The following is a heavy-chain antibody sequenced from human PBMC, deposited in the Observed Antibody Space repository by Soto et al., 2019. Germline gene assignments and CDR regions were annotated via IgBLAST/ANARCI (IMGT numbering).Heavy chain of an antibody. CDR3: AATYCSSTSCYVLDY. CDR1: GGSFSGYY. V-gene: IGHV4-34*01. J-gene: IGHJ4*02. Sequence: SETLSLTCAVYGGSFSGYYWSWIRQPPGKGLEWIGEINHSGSTNYNPSLKSRVTISVDTSKNQFSLKLSSVTAADTAVYYCAATYCSSTSCYVLDYWGQGTLVTVSS. CDR2: INHSGST. D-gene: IGHD2-2*01.